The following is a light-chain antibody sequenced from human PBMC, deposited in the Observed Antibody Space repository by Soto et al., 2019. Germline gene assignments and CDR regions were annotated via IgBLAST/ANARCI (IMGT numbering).Light chain of an antibody. CDR1: QSVSSSY. V-gene: IGKV3D-15*01. CDR3: QQYNNWPIT. J-gene: IGKJ5*01. Sequence: EIVLTQSPGTLSLSPGERATLSCRASQSVSSSYLAWYQQKPGQAPRLLIYGASTRATGIPARFSGSGSGTEFTLTISSLQSEDFAVYYCQQYNNWPITFGQGTRREI. CDR2: GAS.